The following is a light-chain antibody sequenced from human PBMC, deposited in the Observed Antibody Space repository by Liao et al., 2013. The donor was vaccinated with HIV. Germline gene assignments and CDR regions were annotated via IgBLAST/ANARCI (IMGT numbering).Light chain of an antibody. CDR3: QAWDSSTAV. J-gene: IGLJ1*01. CDR2: QDT. V-gene: IGLV3-1*01. Sequence: SYELTQPPSVSVSPGQTASIICSGDKLGDKYACWYQQKPGQSPVVVIYQDTKRPSGIPDRFSGSNSGNTATLTISGTQAMDEADYYCQAWDSSTAVFGTGTKVTVL. CDR1: KLGDKY.